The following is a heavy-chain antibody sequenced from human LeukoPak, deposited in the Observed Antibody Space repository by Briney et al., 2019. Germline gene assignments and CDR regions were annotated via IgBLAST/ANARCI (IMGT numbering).Heavy chain of an antibody. V-gene: IGHV3-9*01. D-gene: IGHD2-15*01. CDR1: GFTFSSYA. Sequence: GGSLRLSCAASGFTFSSYAMHWVRQAPGKGLEWVSGISWNSGSIGYADSVKGRFTISRDNAKNSLYLQMNSLRAEDTALYYCAKAIRGCSGGSCYSYYYYGMDVWGQGTTVTVSS. J-gene: IGHJ6*02. CDR2: ISWNSGSI. CDR3: AKAIRGCSGGSCYSYYYYGMDV.